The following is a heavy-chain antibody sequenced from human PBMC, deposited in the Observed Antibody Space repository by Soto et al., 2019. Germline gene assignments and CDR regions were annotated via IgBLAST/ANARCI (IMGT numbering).Heavy chain of an antibody. D-gene: IGHD1-1*01. Sequence: SETLSLTCTVSGASISGFYWSWIRKSAGKGLEWIGRIYATGATDYNPSLKSRVMMSVDTSKKQFSLKLRSVTAADTAVYYCVRDGTKTLRDWFDPWGQGISVTVSS. CDR3: VRDGTKTLRDWFDP. CDR2: IYATGAT. V-gene: IGHV4-4*07. J-gene: IGHJ5*02. CDR1: GASISGFY.